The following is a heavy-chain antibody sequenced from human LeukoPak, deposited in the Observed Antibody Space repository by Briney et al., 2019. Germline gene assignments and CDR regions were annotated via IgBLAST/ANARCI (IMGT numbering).Heavy chain of an antibody. J-gene: IGHJ4*02. Sequence: GRSLRLSCAASGFTFSSYGMHWVRQAPGKGLEWVAVIWYDGSNKYYADSVKGRFTISRDNSKNTLYLQMNSLRAEDTAVYYCAKTGDYGDWFDYWGQGTLVTVSS. D-gene: IGHD4-17*01. V-gene: IGHV3-33*06. CDR1: GFTFSSYG. CDR3: AKTGDYGDWFDY. CDR2: IWYDGSNK.